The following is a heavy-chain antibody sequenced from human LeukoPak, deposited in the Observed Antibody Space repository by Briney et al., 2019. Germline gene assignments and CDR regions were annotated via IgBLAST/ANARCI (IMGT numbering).Heavy chain of an antibody. D-gene: IGHD2-2*01. V-gene: IGHV3-23*01. CDR1: GFTFSSHA. CDR2: ISGSGGST. J-gene: IGHJ5*02. CDR3: AKDSVIIPAGWFDP. Sequence: PGRSLRLSCAASGFTFSSHAMSWVRQAPGKGLEWVSAISGSGGSTYYADSVKGRFTISRDKSKNTLYLQMNSLRAEDTAVYYCAKDSVIIPAGWFDPWGQGTLVTVSS.